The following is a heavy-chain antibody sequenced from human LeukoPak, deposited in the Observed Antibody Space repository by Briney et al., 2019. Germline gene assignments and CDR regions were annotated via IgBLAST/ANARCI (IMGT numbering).Heavy chain of an antibody. CDR1: GFTFGDYA. J-gene: IGHJ3*02. V-gene: IGHV3-66*01. Sequence: PGGSLRLSCTASGFTFGDYAMSWVRQAPGKGLECVSVIYSGGNTYYADSVKGRFTISRDNAKNSLYLQMNSLRAEDTAVYYCARDYLYAFDIWGQGTMVTVSP. CDR3: ARDYLYAFDI. CDR2: IYSGGNT.